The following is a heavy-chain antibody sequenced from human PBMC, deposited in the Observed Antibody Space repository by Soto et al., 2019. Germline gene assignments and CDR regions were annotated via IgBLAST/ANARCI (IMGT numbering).Heavy chain of an antibody. CDR1: GGSISSSSYY. J-gene: IGHJ6*02. Sequence: SETLSLNCSVAGGSISSSSYYWGRIRQPPGKGLEWIGSIYYSGSTYYNPSLKSRVTISVDTYKNQFSLKLSSVTAADTAVYFCAGRGSWGVYGMDVWGQGTTVPVSS. V-gene: IGHV4-39*01. CDR2: IYYSGST. D-gene: IGHD6-13*01. CDR3: AGRGSWGVYGMDV.